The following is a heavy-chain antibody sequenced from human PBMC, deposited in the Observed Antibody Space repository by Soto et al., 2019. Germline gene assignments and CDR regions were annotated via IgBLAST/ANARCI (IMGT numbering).Heavy chain of an antibody. Sequence: EAHLVESGGGLVQPGGSLRLSCAASGFTFSDNPMNWVRLAPGKGLEWVSHIRSDGTTIYYADSVKGRFTISRDNAKNSLYRHMTSLRDEDTASYYCVRDHDFAFDTWGQGTLVTVSS. J-gene: IGHJ4*02. CDR3: VRDHDFAFDT. CDR2: IRSDGTTI. D-gene: IGHD2-21*02. CDR1: GFTFSDNP. V-gene: IGHV3-48*02.